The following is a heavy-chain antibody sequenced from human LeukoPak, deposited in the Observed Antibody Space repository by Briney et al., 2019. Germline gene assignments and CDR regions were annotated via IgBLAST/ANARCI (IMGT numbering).Heavy chain of an antibody. CDR1: GDSISSYY. CDR3: ARDSSAGSGYDHSDY. D-gene: IGHD5-12*01. J-gene: IGHJ4*02. V-gene: IGHV4-59*01. Sequence: SETLSLTCTVSGDSISSYYWSWIRQPPGKGLEWIGYIDYSGSTNYNPSLKSRVTISADTSKNQLSLKVSSVTAADTAVYYCARDSSAGSGYDHSDYWGQGTLVTVSS. CDR2: IDYSGST.